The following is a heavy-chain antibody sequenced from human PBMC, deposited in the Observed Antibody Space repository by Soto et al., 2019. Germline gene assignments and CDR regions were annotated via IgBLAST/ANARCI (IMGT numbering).Heavy chain of an antibody. CDR3: ARRMYYYDSSGYSYYYGMDV. D-gene: IGHD3-22*01. Sequence: GESLKISCKGSGYGFTSYWIGWVRQMPGKGLEWMGIIYPGDSDTRYSPSFQGQVTISADKSISTAYLQWSSLKASDTAMYYCARRMYYYDSSGYSYYYGMDVWGQGTTVTVSS. CDR1: GYGFTSYW. V-gene: IGHV5-51*01. CDR2: IYPGDSDT. J-gene: IGHJ6*02.